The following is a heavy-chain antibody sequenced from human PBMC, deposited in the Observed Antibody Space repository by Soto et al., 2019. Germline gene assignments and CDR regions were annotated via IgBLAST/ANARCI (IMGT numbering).Heavy chain of an antibody. Sequence: GGSLRLSCAASGLTFSGYAMSWVRQAPGKGLEWVSAISGSGGSTYYADSVKGRFTISRDNSKNTLYLQMNSLRAEDTAVYYCAKEEGIAAAGLFYYYYYYMDVWGKGTTVTVSS. J-gene: IGHJ6*03. CDR1: GLTFSGYA. D-gene: IGHD6-13*01. CDR3: AKEEGIAAAGLFYYYYYYMDV. V-gene: IGHV3-23*01. CDR2: ISGSGGST.